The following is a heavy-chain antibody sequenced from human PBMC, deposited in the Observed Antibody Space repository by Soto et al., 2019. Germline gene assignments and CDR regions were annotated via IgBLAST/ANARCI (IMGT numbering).Heavy chain of an antibody. CDR3: ALLALGYCSGGSCSDY. D-gene: IGHD2-15*01. Sequence: ASVKVCCKASGYTFTRYDINWVRQATGQGLEWMGWMNPNSGNTGYAQKFQGRVTMTRNTSISTAYMELSSLRSEDTAVYYCALLALGYCSGGSCSDYWGQGTLVTVSS. V-gene: IGHV1-8*01. J-gene: IGHJ4*02. CDR2: MNPNSGNT. CDR1: GYTFTRYD.